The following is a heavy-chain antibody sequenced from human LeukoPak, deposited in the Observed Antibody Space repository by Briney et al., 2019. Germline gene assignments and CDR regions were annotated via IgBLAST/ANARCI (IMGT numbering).Heavy chain of an antibody. Sequence: GGSLRLSCAASGFSFSSYAMSWVRQAPGKGLEWVSAISASGANTNYADSVRGRFTISRDNSKKQVYLQMNSLRVEDTAIYYFAKGKVKHNGAFDVWGQGTRVTTSS. CDR2: ISASGANT. CDR1: GFSFSSYA. CDR3: AKGKVKHNGAFDV. D-gene: IGHD2-21*01. J-gene: IGHJ3*01. V-gene: IGHV3-23*01.